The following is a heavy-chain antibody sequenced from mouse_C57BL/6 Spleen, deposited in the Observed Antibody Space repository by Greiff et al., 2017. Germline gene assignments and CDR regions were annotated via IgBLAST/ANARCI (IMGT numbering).Heavy chain of an antibody. V-gene: IGHV1-52*01. CDR1: GYTFTSYW. CDR3: ARKGLLRYFDY. Sequence: QVQLQQPGAELVRPGSSVKLSCKASGYTFTSYWMHWVKQRPIQGLEWIGNIDPSDSETHYNQKFKDKATLTVDKSSSTAYMQLSSLTSEDSAVYYCARKGLLRYFDYWGKGTTLTVSS. CDR2: IDPSDSET. J-gene: IGHJ2*01. D-gene: IGHD1-1*01.